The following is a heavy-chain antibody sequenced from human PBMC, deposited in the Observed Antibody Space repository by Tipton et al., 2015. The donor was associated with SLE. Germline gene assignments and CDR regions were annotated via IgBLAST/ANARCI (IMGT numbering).Heavy chain of an antibody. CDR3: AREIPATGGDALDI. D-gene: IGHD6-13*01. Sequence: GSLRLSYATSGFTFSSYEMIWVRQAPGKGLEWVSSITSGSAIYYADSVKDRFTISRDNAKNSLYLQMDSLRAEDTALYYCAREIPATGGDALDIWGQGTMVTVSS. J-gene: IGHJ3*02. CDR2: ITSGSAI. V-gene: IGHV3-48*03. CDR1: GFTFSSYE.